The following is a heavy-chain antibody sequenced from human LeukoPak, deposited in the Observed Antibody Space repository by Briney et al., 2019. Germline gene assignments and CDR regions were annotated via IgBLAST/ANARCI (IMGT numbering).Heavy chain of an antibody. Sequence: GGSLRLSCAASGFTFSSYGMHWVRQAPGKGLEWVAVISYDGSNKYYADSVKGRFTISRDNSKNTLYLRMNSLRAEDTAVYYCAKIKRATDAFDIWGQGTMVTVSS. V-gene: IGHV3-30*18. CDR1: GFTFSSYG. CDR3: AKIKRATDAFDI. D-gene: IGHD1-26*01. CDR2: ISYDGSNK. J-gene: IGHJ3*02.